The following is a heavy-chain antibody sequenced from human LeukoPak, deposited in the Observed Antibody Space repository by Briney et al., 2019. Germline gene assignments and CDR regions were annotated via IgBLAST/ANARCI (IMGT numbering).Heavy chain of an antibody. CDR3: ARVPRTSCYIRNLWSTCTDYYYYMDV. V-gene: IGHV3-21*01. Sequence: GGSLRLSCAASGFIFSNYIMNWVRQAPGKGLEWVSSISRSSGSSSYIYYADSVKGRFTISRDNAKNSLYLQMNSLRAEDTAVYYCARVPRTSCYIRNLWSTCTDYYYYMDVWGKGTTVTVSS. CDR2: ISRSSGSSSYI. J-gene: IGHJ6*03. CDR1: GFIFSNYI. D-gene: IGHD2-2*02.